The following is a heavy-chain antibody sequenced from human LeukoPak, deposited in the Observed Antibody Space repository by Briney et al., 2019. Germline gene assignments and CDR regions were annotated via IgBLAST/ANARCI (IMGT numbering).Heavy chain of an antibody. CDR3: ARHSGTYFDY. D-gene: IGHD1-26*01. J-gene: IGHJ4*02. CDR2: IKEDGSEK. Sequence: GGSLRPSCVVSGFTFSNFWMTWVRQAPGTGLEWVANIKEDGSEKYYLDSVKGRFTVSRDNARDSVYLQMNNLRAEDTAVYYCARHSGTYFDYWGQGALVTVSS. V-gene: IGHV3-7*01. CDR1: GFTFSNFW.